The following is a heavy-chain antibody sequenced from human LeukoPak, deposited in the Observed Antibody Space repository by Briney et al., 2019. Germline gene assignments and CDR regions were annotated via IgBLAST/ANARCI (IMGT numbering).Heavy chain of an antibody. J-gene: IGHJ4*02. D-gene: IGHD3-22*01. V-gene: IGHV3-9*01. CDR2: ISWNSGSI. Sequence: GGSLRLSCAASGFTFDDYAMHWVRQAPGKGLEWVSGISWNSGSIGYAYSVKGRFTISRDNAKNSLYLQMNSLRAEDTALYYCAKDINYYDSSGVYYFDYWGQGTLVTVSS. CDR3: AKDINYYDSSGVYYFDY. CDR1: GFTFDDYA.